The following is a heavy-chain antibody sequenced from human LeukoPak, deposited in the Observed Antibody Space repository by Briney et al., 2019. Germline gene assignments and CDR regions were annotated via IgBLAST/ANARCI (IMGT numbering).Heavy chain of an antibody. Sequence: PGGSLRLSCAASGFTFKNYWMHWVRQAPGKGLEGVANTKEDGSEKYSVCSVNGPFPISRHNADNSLYLQIGILRDDDTAVYYCARAWDCSVYSCNWVGFDIWGQGTLVTVSS. CDR2: TKEDGSEK. D-gene: IGHD2-15*01. CDR3: ARAWDCSVYSCNWVGFDI. V-gene: IGHV3-7*04. J-gene: IGHJ4*02. CDR1: GFTFKNYW.